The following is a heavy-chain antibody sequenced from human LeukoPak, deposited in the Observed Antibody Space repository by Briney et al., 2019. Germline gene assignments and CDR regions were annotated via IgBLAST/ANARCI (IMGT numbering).Heavy chain of an antibody. V-gene: IGHV3-74*03. CDR1: GFTFSSYW. CDR3: AGQANNWFDP. CDR2: LKFDGTIT. J-gene: IGHJ5*02. Sequence: PGGSLRLSCAASGFTFSSYWMHWVRQAPGRGPVWVSRLKFDGTITQYADSVKGRFTVSRDNAKNTLYLQMDSLRAEDTAVYYCAGQANNWFDPWGQGTLVTVSS.